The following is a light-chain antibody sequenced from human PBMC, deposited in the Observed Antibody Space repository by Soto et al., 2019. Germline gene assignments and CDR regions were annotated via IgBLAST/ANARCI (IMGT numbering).Light chain of an antibody. CDR3: QQYNDWPLT. V-gene: IGKV3-15*01. CDR1: QSVSSN. CDR2: GAF. Sequence: EIVMTQSAVTLSVSPGERVTLSWRASQSVSSNLAWYQQKNGQAPSLLIYGAFTRATGIPARFSGTGYGTEFNLTISSLQSEDFALYYCQQYNDWPLTFGQGTKVDIK. J-gene: IGKJ1*01.